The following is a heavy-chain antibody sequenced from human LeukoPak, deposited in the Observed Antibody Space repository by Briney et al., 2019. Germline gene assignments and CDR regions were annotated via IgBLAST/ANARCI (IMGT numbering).Heavy chain of an antibody. D-gene: IGHD1-26*01. Sequence: ASVKVSCKASGYSFTKYYIHWVRRAPGQGLEWMGIIRPGDGDTTNAQKFQGRVTMTRDTSTSTVYMQLSSLTSEDTAVYYCAREVGSTDHWGQGTLVTVSS. CDR2: IRPGDGDT. CDR1: GYSFTKYY. V-gene: IGHV1-46*01. CDR3: AREVGSTDH. J-gene: IGHJ4*02.